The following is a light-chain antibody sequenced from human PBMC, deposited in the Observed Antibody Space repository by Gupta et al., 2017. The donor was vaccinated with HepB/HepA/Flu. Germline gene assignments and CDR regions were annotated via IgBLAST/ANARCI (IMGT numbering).Light chain of an antibody. CDR2: STN. J-gene: IGLJ2*01. CDR1: SGSVSTNYN. Sequence: QTVVSQEPSFSVSPGGTVTLTCGLSSGSVSTNYNPTWFQQTPGQPPPSRSDSTNTRSSGLPDRCAASILGTNAVIDLTGDEAVDDSCEECEQHMMGGSWVFGGGTKLTVL. CDR3: EQHMMGGSWV. V-gene: IGLV8-61*01.